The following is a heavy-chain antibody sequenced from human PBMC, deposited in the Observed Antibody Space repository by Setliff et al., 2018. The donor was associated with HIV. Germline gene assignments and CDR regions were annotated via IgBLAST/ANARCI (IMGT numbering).Heavy chain of an antibody. CDR3: ARPSSPGHYYDYAMDV. V-gene: IGHV3-66*04. CDR2: IYSGGNT. Sequence: GGSLRLSCAASGFTFSSYSMNWVRQAPGKGLEWVSVIYSGGNTYYADSVKGRFTISRDNSKNTVYLQMDSLKASDTAMYYCARPSSPGHYYDYAMDVWGQGTTVTVSS. D-gene: IGHD1-1*01. J-gene: IGHJ6*02. CDR1: GFTFSSYS.